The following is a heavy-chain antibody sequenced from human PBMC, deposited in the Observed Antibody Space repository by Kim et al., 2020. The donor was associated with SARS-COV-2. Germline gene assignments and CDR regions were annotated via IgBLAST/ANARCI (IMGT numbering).Heavy chain of an antibody. CDR3: ATIRGYCGGDCYGY. J-gene: IGHJ4*02. CDR2: IKSKIDGETT. Sequence: GGSLRLSCTVSGFTFSNAWMSWVRQAPGKGLEWVGRIKSKIDGETTDYAAPVKGRFAISRDDSKGTLYLQMNSLKTEDTAMYYCATIRGYCGGDCYGYWGQGTLVTVSS. V-gene: IGHV3-15*01. D-gene: IGHD2-21*02. CDR1: GFTFSNAW.